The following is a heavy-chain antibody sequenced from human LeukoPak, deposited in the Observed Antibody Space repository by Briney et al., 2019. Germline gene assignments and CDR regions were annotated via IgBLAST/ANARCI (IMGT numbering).Heavy chain of an antibody. CDR3: ARERAIRRGYSYGLLDY. D-gene: IGHD5-18*01. V-gene: IGHV1-18*01. CDR2: ISAYNGNT. CDR1: GYTFTSYG. Sequence: ASVKVSCKASGYTFTSYGISWVRQAPGQGLEWMGWISAYNGNTNYAQKLQGRVTMTTDTSTSTAYMELRSLRSDDTAVYYCARERAIRRGYSYGLLDYWGQGTLVTVSS. J-gene: IGHJ4*02.